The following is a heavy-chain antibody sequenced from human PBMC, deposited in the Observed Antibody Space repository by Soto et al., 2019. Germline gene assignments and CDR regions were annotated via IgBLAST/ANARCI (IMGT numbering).Heavy chain of an antibody. CDR1: GGSISSAAYY. Sequence: QVQLQESGPGLVKPSQTLSLTCTVSGGSISSAAYYWSWIRQHPGKGLAWIGYISHSGSTYYNPSITGRVIISVDTSKIQFSLCLNTVPAADAAVYYCAREYTCGSNFFDCWGQGALVTVSS. V-gene: IGHV4-31*03. D-gene: IGHD1-1*01. J-gene: IGHJ4*02. CDR2: ISHSGST. CDR3: AREYTCGSNFFDC.